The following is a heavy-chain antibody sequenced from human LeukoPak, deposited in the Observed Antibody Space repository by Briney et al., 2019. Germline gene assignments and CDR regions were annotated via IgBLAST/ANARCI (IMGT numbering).Heavy chain of an antibody. CDR3: ARRAIAARLSDY. D-gene: IGHD6-6*01. V-gene: IGHV4-39*01. Sequence: SETLSLTCTVSGGSISSSSYYWGWIRQPPGRGREWIGSIYYSGSTYYNPSLKSRVTISVDTSKNQFSLKLSSVTAADTAVYYCARRAIAARLSDYWGQGTLVTVSS. CDR1: GGSISSSSYY. J-gene: IGHJ4*02. CDR2: IYYSGST.